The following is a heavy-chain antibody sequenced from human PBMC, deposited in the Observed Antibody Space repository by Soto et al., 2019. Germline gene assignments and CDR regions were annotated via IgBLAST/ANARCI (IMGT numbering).Heavy chain of an antibody. J-gene: IGHJ4*02. Sequence: PGGSLRLSCAASGFTFSSYGMHWVRQAPGKGLEWVAVIWYDGSNKYYADSVKGRFTISRDNSKNTLYLQMNSLRAEDTAVYYCARVVPGYYDSSGYYIFDYWGQGTLVTVSS. CDR3: ARVVPGYYDSSGYYIFDY. D-gene: IGHD3-22*01. V-gene: IGHV3-33*01. CDR1: GFTFSSYG. CDR2: IWYDGSNK.